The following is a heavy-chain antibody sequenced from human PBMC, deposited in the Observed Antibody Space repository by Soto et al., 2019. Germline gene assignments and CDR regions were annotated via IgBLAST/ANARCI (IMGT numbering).Heavy chain of an antibody. Sequence: EVQLVESGGGLVQPGRSLRLSCAASGFTFDDYAMHWVRQAPGKGLEWVSGISWNSGSIGYADSVKGRFTISRDNAKNSLYLQMNSLRAEDTALYYCAKXXTFGGVIGQNWFDPWGQGTLVTVSS. V-gene: IGHV3-9*01. CDR2: ISWNSGSI. J-gene: IGHJ5*02. CDR1: GFTFDDYA. D-gene: IGHD3-16*02. CDR3: AKXXTFGGVIGQNWFDP.